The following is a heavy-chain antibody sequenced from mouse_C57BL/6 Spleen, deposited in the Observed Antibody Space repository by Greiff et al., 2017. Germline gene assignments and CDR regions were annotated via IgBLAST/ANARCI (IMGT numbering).Heavy chain of an antibody. Sequence: VMLVESGAELARPGASVKMSCKASGYTFTSYTMHWVKQRPGQGLEWIGYINPSSGYTKYNQKFKDKATLTADKSSSTAYMQLSSLTSEDSAVYYCAREQEGAMDYWGQGTSVTVSS. CDR1: GYTFTSYT. V-gene: IGHV1-4*01. J-gene: IGHJ4*01. CDR2: INPSSGYT. CDR3: AREQEGAMDY.